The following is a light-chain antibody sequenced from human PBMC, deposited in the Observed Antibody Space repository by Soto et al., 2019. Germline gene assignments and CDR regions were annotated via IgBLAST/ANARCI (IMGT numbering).Light chain of an antibody. Sequence: DIVMTQSPDSLALSLGERATINCKSSQSVLFSSNNKNFLAWYQLKPGQTPKLLIYWASTRESGVPDRFSGTGSGTDFTLTISRLQPEDVAVYYCQQHYSSPYTFGQGTKLEIK. CDR1: QSVLFSSNNKNF. CDR2: WAS. CDR3: QQHYSSPYT. V-gene: IGKV4-1*01. J-gene: IGKJ2*01.